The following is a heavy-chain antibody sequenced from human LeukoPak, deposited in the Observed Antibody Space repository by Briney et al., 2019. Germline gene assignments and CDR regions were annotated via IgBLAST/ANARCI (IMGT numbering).Heavy chain of an antibody. CDR2: IYYSGST. D-gene: IGHD2-2*01. Sequence: PSETLSLTCTVSGGSISSYGYYWAGIRQPPGKGLEWIGTIYYSGSTYYNPSLKSRVTISMDTSKNQFSLKLSSVTAADTAVYYCARLTGALSVVGLYYFDYWGQGTLVTVSS. V-gene: IGHV4-39*01. CDR1: GGSISSYGYY. CDR3: ARLTGALSVVGLYYFDY. J-gene: IGHJ4*02.